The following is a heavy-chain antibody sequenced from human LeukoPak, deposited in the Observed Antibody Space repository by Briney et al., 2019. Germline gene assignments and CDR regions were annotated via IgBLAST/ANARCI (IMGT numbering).Heavy chain of an antibody. D-gene: IGHD1-14*01. CDR1: GYSFTSYW. V-gene: IGHV5-51*01. CDR2: IYPGDSDT. J-gene: IGHJ3*02. Sequence: GESLKISCKGSGYSFTSYWIGWVRPMPGKGLEWMGIIYPGDSDTRYSPSFQGQITISADKSISTAYLQWSSLKASDTAMYYCARQNNLDAFDIWGQGTMVTVSS. CDR3: ARQNNLDAFDI.